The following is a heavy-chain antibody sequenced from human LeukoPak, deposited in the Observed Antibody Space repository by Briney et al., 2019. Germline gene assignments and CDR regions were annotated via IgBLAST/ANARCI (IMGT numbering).Heavy chain of an antibody. V-gene: IGHV4-61*01. CDR2: IYYSGST. J-gene: IGHJ4*02. D-gene: IGHD4-23*01. CDR1: GGSVSSGSYY. Sequence: SETLSLTCTVSGGSVSSGSYYWSWIRQPPGKGLEWIGYIYYSGSTNYNPSLKSRVTISVDTSENQFSLKLSSVTAADTAVYYCARVTVGTSWFDYWGQGTLVTVSS. CDR3: ARVTVGTSWFDY.